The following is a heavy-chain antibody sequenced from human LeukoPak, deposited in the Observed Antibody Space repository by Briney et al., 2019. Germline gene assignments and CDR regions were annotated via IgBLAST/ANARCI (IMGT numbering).Heavy chain of an antibody. CDR3: ARDFTYYDFWSGYPEYYYYGMDV. D-gene: IGHD3-3*01. CDR2: IWYDGSNK. V-gene: IGHV3-33*01. J-gene: IGHJ6*02. Sequence: GGSLRLSCAASGFTFSSYGMHWVRQAPGKGLEWVAVIWYDGSNKYYADSGKGRFTISRDNSKNTLYLQMNSLRAEDTAVYYCARDFTYYDFWSGYPEYYYYGMDVWGQGTTVTVSS. CDR1: GFTFSSYG.